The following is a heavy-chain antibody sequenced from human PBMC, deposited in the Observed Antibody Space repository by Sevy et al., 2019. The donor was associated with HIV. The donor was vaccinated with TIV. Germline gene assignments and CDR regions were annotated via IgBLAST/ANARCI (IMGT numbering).Heavy chain of an antibody. CDR3: ARNHRPYYYDSRGTFDI. CDR2: IYYSGST. D-gene: IGHD3-22*01. Sequence: SETLSLTCTVSGGSISSGGYYWSWIRQHPGKGLEWIGYIYYSGSTYYNPSLTSRVTISVDTSKNQFSLKLSSVTAADTAVYYCARNHRPYYYDSRGTFDIWGQGTMVTVSS. CDR1: GGSISSGGYY. J-gene: IGHJ3*02. V-gene: IGHV4-31*03.